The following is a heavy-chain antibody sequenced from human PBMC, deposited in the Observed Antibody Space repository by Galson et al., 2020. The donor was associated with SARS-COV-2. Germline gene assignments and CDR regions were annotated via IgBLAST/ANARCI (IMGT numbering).Heavy chain of an antibody. D-gene: IGHD3-22*01. V-gene: IGHV2-26*01. Sequence: SGPTLVKPTETLTLTCTVSGFSLSNARMGVSWIRQPPGKALEWLAHIFSSDEKSYSTSLKSRLTISKDTSKSQVVLTMTNMDPVDTATYYCARTRITMIVGEDWYFDLWGRGTLVTVSS. CDR2: IFSSDEK. J-gene: IGHJ2*01. CDR1: GFSLSNARMG. CDR3: ARTRITMIVGEDWYFDL.